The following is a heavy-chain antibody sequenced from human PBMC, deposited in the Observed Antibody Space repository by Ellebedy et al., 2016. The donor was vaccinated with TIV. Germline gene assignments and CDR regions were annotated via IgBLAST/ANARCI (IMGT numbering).Heavy chain of an antibody. Sequence: SETLSLXCAVYSGSFSGHDWTWIRQPPGKGLEWIGEVNHSGSTNYSPSLKSRVTISVDTSKNQFSLRLSSVTAADTAIYYCARGAYDGRMRDWGQGTLVTVSS. CDR3: ARGAYDGRMRD. D-gene: IGHD5-12*01. V-gene: IGHV4-34*01. CDR1: SGSFSGHD. CDR2: VNHSGST. J-gene: IGHJ4*02.